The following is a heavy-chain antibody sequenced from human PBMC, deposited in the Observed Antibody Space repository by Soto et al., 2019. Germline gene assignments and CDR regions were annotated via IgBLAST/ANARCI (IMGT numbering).Heavy chain of an antibody. CDR3: ARAPGGGNQASYFDC. CDR1: GGTFSSYA. D-gene: IGHD2-15*01. V-gene: IGHV1-69*06. Sequence: SVKVSCKASGGTFSSYAISWVRQAPGQGLEWMGGIIPIFGTANYAQKFQGRVTITADKSTSTAYMELSSLRSEDTAVYYCARAPGGGNQASYFDCWGQGTLVTVSS. CDR2: IIPIFGTA. J-gene: IGHJ4*02.